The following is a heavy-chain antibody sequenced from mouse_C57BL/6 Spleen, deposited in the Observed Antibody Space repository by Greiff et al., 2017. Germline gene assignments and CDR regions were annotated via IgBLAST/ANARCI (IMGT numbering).Heavy chain of an antibody. CDR2: ISDGGSYT. J-gene: IGHJ4*01. CDR3: ARELGRVYAMDY. D-gene: IGHD4-1*01. V-gene: IGHV5-4*03. CDR1: GFTFSSYA. Sequence: EVMLVESGGGLVKPGGSLKLSCAASGFTFSSYAMSWVRQTPEKRLEWVATISDGGSYTYYPDNVKGRFTISRDNAKNNLYLQMSHLKSEDTAMYYCARELGRVYAMDYWSQGTSVTVSS.